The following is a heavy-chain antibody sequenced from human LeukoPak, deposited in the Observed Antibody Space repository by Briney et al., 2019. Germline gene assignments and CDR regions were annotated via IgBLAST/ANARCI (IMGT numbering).Heavy chain of an antibody. V-gene: IGHV3-23*01. CDR1: GFTFSSYA. Sequence: GGSLRLSCAASGFTFSSYAMSWVRQAPGKGLEWVSAISGSGNSAYYADSVKGRFTISRDNSKNTLYLQMNGLRAEDTAVYYCPARSGWNDYWGQGTLVTVSS. D-gene: IGHD6-19*01. CDR3: PARSGWNDY. CDR2: ISGSGNSA. J-gene: IGHJ4*02.